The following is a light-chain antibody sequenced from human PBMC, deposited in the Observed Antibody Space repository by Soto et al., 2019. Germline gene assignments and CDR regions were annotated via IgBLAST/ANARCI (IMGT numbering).Light chain of an antibody. V-gene: IGLV3-21*02. J-gene: IGLJ1*01. CDR3: QVWDSDVLHHV. Sequence: SYELTQSPSVSVAPGQTARITCGGNNIGSKNVHWFQQRPGQAPVLVVFDDDDRPSGIPDRFSGSNSGNTATLTISRVEAGDEADYYCQVWDSDVLHHVFGTGTKVTV. CDR2: DDD. CDR1: NIGSKN.